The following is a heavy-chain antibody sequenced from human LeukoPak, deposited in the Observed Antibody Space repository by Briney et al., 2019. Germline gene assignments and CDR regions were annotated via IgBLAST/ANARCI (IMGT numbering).Heavy chain of an antibody. Sequence: SVKVSCKASGGTFSSYAISWVRQAPGQGLEWMGGIIPIFGTANYAQKFQGRVTITTDESTSTAYMELSSLRSEDTAVYYCARTIITMVRGVSKGIGFDYWGQGTLITVSS. V-gene: IGHV1-69*05. CDR2: IIPIFGTA. CDR3: ARTIITMVRGVSKGIGFDY. CDR1: GGTFSSYA. D-gene: IGHD3-10*01. J-gene: IGHJ4*02.